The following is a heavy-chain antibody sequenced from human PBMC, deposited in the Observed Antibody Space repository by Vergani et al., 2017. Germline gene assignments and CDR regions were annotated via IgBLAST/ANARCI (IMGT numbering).Heavy chain of an antibody. Sequence: QVQLQQWGAGLLKPSETLSLTCAVYGGSFSGYYWSWIRQPPGKGLEWIGEINHSGSTNYNPSLKSRVTISVDTSKNQFSLKLSSVTAADTAVYYCARGGIAAAVRRNXFDYWGQGTLVTVSS. CDR2: INHSGST. CDR3: ARGGIAAAVRRNXFDY. V-gene: IGHV4-34*01. J-gene: IGHJ4*02. D-gene: IGHD6-13*01. CDR1: GGSFSGYY.